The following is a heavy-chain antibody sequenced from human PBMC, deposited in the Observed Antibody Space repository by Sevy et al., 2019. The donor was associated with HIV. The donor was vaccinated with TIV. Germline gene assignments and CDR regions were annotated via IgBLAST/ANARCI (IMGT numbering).Heavy chain of an antibody. CDR2: IYTSGST. CDR1: GGSISSYY. D-gene: IGHD6-13*01. J-gene: IGHJ6*02. V-gene: IGHV4-4*07. CDR3: ARIKYSSGWYGDYGMDF. Sequence: SETLSLTCTVSGGSISSYYWSWIRQPAGKGLEWIGRIYTSGSTNYNPSLKSRVTMSVDTSKNQFSLKLSSVTAADTAVYYCARIKYSSGWYGDYGMDFWGQGTTVTVSS.